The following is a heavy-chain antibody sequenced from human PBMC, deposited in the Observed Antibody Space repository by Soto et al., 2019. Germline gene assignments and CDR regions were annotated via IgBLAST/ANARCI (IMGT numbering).Heavy chain of an antibody. V-gene: IGHV4-34*01. CDR2: INHSGST. CDR3: ARAQRITMVRGFDY. D-gene: IGHD3-10*01. CDR1: GGSFSGYY. J-gene: IGHJ4*02. Sequence: QVQLQQWGAGLLKPSETLSLTCAVYGGSFSGYYWSWIRQPPGKGLEWIGEINHSGSTNYNPSLKRRVNISVDTTKNQLSLKLSSVTAAATAVYYCARAQRITMVRGFDYWSQGTLVTVSS.